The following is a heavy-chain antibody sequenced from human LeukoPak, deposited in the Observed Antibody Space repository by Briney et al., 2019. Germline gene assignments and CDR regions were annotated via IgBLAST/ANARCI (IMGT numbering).Heavy chain of an antibody. CDR3: AREDYDDSGAWYSDL. D-gene: IGHD3-3*01. CDR2: IYHSGST. V-gene: IGHV4-4*02. CDR1: GGSISRSNW. Sequence: SETLSLTCAVSGGSISRSNWWSWVRQPPGKGLEWMWEIYHSGSTNYNPSLKSRVTISVDKSKNQFSLKLSSVTAADTAVYYCAREDYDDSGAWYSDLWGRGTLVTVSS. J-gene: IGHJ2*01.